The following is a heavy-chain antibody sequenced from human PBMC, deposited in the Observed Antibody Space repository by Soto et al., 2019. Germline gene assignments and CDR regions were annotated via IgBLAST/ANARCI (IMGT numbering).Heavy chain of an antibody. CDR2: TYYRSKWYN. Sequence: SQTLSLTCAISGDSVSSNSAAWNWIRQSPSRGLEWLGRTYYRSKWYNDYAVSVKSRITINPDTSKNQFSLQLNSVTPEDTAVYYCARGNKYRHNRKYFDWFGEDYYYYYMDVWGKGTAVTVSS. CDR1: GDSVSSNSAA. J-gene: IGHJ6*03. CDR3: ARGNKYRHNRKYFDWFGEDYYYYYMDV. V-gene: IGHV6-1*01. D-gene: IGHD3-9*01.